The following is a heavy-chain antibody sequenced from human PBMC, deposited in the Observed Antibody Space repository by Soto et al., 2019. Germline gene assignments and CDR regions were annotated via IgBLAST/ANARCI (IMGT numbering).Heavy chain of an antibody. Sequence: EVQLVESGGGLVQRGGSLRISCAASGLTLSSYSMNWVRQAPGKGLEWVSYISSSSSTIYYADSVKGRFTISRDNAQNSLYLQMNSLRAEDTAVYYCAFGEESRYYYYGMDVWGQGTTVTVSS. CDR2: ISSSSSTI. J-gene: IGHJ6*02. CDR3: AFGEESRYYYYGMDV. V-gene: IGHV3-48*01. D-gene: IGHD3-10*01. CDR1: GLTLSSYS.